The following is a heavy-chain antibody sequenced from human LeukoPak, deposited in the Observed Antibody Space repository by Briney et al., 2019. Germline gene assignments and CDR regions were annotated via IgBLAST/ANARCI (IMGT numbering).Heavy chain of an antibody. V-gene: IGHV4-30-4*01. J-gene: IGHJ4*02. CDR2: IYYSGST. CDR1: GGSISSGDYY. D-gene: IGHD3-22*01. CDR3: ARHLSGSSNLEH. Sequence: SETLSLTCTVSGGSISSGDYYWSWIRQPPGKGLEWIGYIYYSGSTYYNPSLKSRVTISVDTSKNQFSLKLSSVTAADTAVYYCARHLSGSSNLEHRGQGTLVTVSS.